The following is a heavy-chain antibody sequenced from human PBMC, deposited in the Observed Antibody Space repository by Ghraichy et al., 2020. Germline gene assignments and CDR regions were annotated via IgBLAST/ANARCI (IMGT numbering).Heavy chain of an antibody. V-gene: IGHV3-48*02. D-gene: IGHD2-8*01. Sequence: GGSLRLSCAASGFNFISYAMNWVRQAPGKGLEWVSYINSRANIIYYADSVKGRFTISRDNAQNSLYLQMNSLRDDDTAVYSCARAVDCSDGVCSYFDYWGQGTLVTVSS. CDR2: INSRANII. CDR1: GFNFISYA. J-gene: IGHJ4*02. CDR3: ARAVDCSDGVCSYFDY.